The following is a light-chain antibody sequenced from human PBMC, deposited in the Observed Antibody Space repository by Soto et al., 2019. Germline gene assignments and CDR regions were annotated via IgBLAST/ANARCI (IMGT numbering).Light chain of an antibody. CDR1: SSEVGSYNL. CDR2: EGS. J-gene: IGLJ1*01. V-gene: IGLV2-23*03. CDR3: CSYAGSSTFEV. Sequence: QSALTQPASVSGSTRQSITIPCTGTSSEVGSYNLVSWYQQHPGKAPKLMIYEGSKRPSGVSNRFSGSKSGNTASLTISGLQAEDEADYYCCSYAGSSTFEVFGTGTKLTVL.